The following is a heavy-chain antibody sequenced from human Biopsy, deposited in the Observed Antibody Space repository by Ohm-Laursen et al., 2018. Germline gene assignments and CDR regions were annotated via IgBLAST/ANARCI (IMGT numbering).Heavy chain of an antibody. CDR3: ARHSAEKSGYDGDYFDY. D-gene: IGHD6-25*01. CDR1: GGSFSDYY. Sequence: PGTLSLTCAVYGGSFSDYYWSWIRQPPGKGLEWIGEINHRGATNYNPSLKSRVTISVDTSKNQFSLRLTSVTAADTAMYYCARHSAEKSGYDGDYFDYWGQGTLVTVSS. J-gene: IGHJ4*02. V-gene: IGHV4-34*01. CDR2: INHRGAT.